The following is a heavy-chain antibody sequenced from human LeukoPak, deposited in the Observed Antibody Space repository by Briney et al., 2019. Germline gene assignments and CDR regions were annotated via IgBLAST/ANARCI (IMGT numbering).Heavy chain of an antibody. CDR2: VNPNSGGT. Sequence: GASVKVSCKASGYTFTSYYMHWVRQAPGQGLEWMGWVNPNSGGTNYAQKFQGRVTMTRDTSISTAYMELSSLRSDDTAVYYCASTRMATKFHCFDYWGQGTLVTVSS. V-gene: IGHV1-2*02. CDR1: GYTFTSYY. D-gene: IGHD5-24*01. CDR3: ASTRMATKFHCFDY. J-gene: IGHJ4*02.